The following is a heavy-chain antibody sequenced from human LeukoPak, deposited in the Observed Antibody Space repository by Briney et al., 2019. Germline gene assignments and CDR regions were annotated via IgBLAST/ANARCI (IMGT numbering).Heavy chain of an antibody. J-gene: IGHJ6*02. CDR2: IGTAGDT. V-gene: IGHV3-13*01. CDR3: ARSYPAAMIGYYYGMDV. CDR1: GFTFSSYD. Sequence: GGSLRLSCAASGFTFSSYDMHWVRQATGKGLEWVSAIGTAGDTYYPGSVKGRFTISRENAKNSLYLQMNSLRAGDTAVYYCARSYPAAMIGYYYGMDVWGQGTTVTVSS. D-gene: IGHD2-2*01.